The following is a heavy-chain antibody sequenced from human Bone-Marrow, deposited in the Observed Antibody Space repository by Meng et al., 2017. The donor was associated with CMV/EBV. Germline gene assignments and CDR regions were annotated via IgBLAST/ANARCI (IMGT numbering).Heavy chain of an antibody. V-gene: IGHV1-2*02. Sequence: AALMVTCKASGYTLTGYYMHWVRQAPGQGLEWMGWINPNSGGTNYAQKFQGRVTMTRDTSISTAYMELSRLRSDDTAVYYCARDSIVVPAIVYYYYGMDVWGQGTTVTVSS. J-gene: IGHJ6*02. CDR1: GYTLTGYY. D-gene: IGHD2-2*01. CDR2: INPNSGGT. CDR3: ARDSIVVPAIVYYYYGMDV.